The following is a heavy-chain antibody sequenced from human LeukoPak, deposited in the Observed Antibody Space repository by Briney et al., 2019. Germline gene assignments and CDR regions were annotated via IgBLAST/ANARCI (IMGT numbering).Heavy chain of an antibody. Sequence: GGCLRLSCTASGFTFSTYSMNWVRQAPGKGLEWGSYICIGSTYVYYADSVKDRFTVSRDNAKNSLVLQMNSLRAEDTAVYYCARGVSGATALDFWGQGTLVTVSS. J-gene: IGHJ4*02. CDR3: ARGVSGATALDF. D-gene: IGHD4/OR15-4a*01. V-gene: IGHV3-21*01. CDR1: GFTFSTYS. CDR2: ICIGSTYV.